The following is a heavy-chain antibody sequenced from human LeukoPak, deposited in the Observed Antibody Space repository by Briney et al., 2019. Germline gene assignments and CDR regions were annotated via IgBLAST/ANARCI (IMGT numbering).Heavy chain of an antibody. D-gene: IGHD3-22*01. CDR3: ARDGPRGYYDSSGYPL. Sequence: SETLSLTCAVYGGSFSGYYWYWIRQPPGKGLEWIGEINHSGTTNYNPSLKSRVTISVDTSKNQFSLKLSSVTAADTAVYYCARDGPRGYYDSSGYPLWGQGTLVTVSS. CDR1: GGSFSGYY. CDR2: INHSGTT. V-gene: IGHV4-34*01. J-gene: IGHJ4*02.